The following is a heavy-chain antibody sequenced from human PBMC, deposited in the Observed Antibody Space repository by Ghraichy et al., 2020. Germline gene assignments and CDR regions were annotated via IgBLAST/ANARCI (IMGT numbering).Heavy chain of an antibody. D-gene: IGHD2-15*01. CDR2: ISSSGSTI. CDR3: ARDVWDCSGGSCSSSYDY. V-gene: IGHV3-48*03. Sequence: LSLTCAASGFTFSSYEMNWVRQAPGKGLEWVSYISSSGSTIYYADSVKGRFTISRDNAKNSLYLQMNSLRAEDTAVYYCARDVWDCSGGSCSSSYDYWGQGTLVTVSS. CDR1: GFTFSSYE. J-gene: IGHJ4*02.